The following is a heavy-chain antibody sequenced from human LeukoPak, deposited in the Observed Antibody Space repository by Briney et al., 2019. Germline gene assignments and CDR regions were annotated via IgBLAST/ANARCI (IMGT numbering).Heavy chain of an antibody. CDR2: ISAYNGNT. CDR3: ARSQYYYDSSGRGGDDY. J-gene: IGHJ4*02. D-gene: IGHD3-22*01. V-gene: IGHV1-18*04. CDR1: GYTFTGYY. Sequence: ASVKVSCKASGYTFTGYYMHWVRQAPGQGLEWMGWISAYNGNTNYAQKLQGRVTMTTDTSTSTAYMELRSLRSDDTAVYYCARSQYYYDSSGRGGDDYWGQGTLVTVSS.